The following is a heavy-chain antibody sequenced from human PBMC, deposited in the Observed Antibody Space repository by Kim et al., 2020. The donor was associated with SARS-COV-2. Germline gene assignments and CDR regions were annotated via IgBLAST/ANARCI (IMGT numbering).Heavy chain of an antibody. D-gene: IGHD2-2*01. V-gene: IGHV3-48*02. J-gene: IGHJ4*02. CDR2: ISSSSTI. Sequence: GGSLRLSCAASGFTFSSYSMNWVRQAPGKGLEWVSYISSSSTIYYADSVKGRFTISRDNAKNSLYLQMNSLRDEDTAVYYCARDDYADDIVVVPAAIGSDYWGQGTLVTVSS. CDR1: GFTFSSYS. CDR3: ARDDYADDIVVVPAAIGSDY.